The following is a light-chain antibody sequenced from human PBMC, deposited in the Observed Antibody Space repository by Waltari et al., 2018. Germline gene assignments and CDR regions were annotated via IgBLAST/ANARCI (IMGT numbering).Light chain of an antibody. CDR1: QSISSR. CDR3: QHYNSYPYT. V-gene: IGKV1-5*03. CDR2: KAS. J-gene: IGKJ2*01. Sequence: IQMTKSPSTLSASVGDRVTITCRASQSISSRLAWYQQKPGKAPNLLIYKASTLESGVPSRFSGSGSGTEFTLTISSLQPVDFATYYCQHYNSYPYTFGQGTKLEIK.